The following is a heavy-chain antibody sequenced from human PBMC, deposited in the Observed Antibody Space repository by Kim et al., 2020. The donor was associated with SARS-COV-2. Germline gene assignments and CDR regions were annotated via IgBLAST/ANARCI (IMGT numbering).Heavy chain of an antibody. CDR2: IYYSGST. V-gene: IGHV4-39*02. Sequence: SETLSLTCTVSGGSISSSSYYWGWIRQPPGKGLEWIGSIYYSGSTYYNPSLKSRVTISVDTSKNQFSLKLSSVTAADTAVYYCAREGEIGIAVAGIDYWGQGTLVTVSS. D-gene: IGHD6-19*01. J-gene: IGHJ4*02. CDR3: AREGEIGIAVAGIDY. CDR1: GGSISSSSYY.